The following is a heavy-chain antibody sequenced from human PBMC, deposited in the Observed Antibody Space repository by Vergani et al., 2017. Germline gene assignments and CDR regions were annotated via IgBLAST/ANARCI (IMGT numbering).Heavy chain of an antibody. V-gene: IGHV1-69*02. D-gene: IGHD5-12*01. J-gene: IGHJ4*02. CDR2: ISPILGIA. CDR1: GGTFSSYT. CDR3: ASLKATTSQNFDY. Sequence: QVQLVQSGAEVKKPGSSVKVSCKASGGTFSSYTISWVRQAPGQGLEWMGRISPILGIANYAQKFQGRVTITADKSTSTAYMELSSLRSEDTAVYYCASLKATTSQNFDYWGQGTLVTVSS.